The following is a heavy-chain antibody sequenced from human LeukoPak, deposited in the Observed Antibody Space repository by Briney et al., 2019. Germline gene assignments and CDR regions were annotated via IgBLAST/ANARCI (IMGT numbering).Heavy chain of an antibody. CDR1: GFTFSDYY. J-gene: IGHJ3*02. CDR3: AAAFDI. V-gene: IGHV3-11*04. CDR2: VSSGSSTI. Sequence: GGSLRLSCAASGFTFSDYYMSWIRQAPGKALEWVSYVSSGSSTIYYADSVKGRFTVSRDNGKRSLYLHMNSLRAEDTAVYYCAAAFDIWGQGTMVTVSS.